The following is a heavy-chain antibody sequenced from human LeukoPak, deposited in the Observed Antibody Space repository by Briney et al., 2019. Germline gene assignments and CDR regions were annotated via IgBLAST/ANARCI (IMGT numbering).Heavy chain of an antibody. V-gene: IGHV1-18*01. Sequence: ASVKLSCKTSGYTFSRNGISRMRQAPGQGLEWMGWISGYNGNTVYAQKVQGRVTMTTDTSTRTAYMELRSLRSDDTAVYYCARDGDISAGNAFDIWGQETVVTVSS. CDR1: GYTFSRNG. J-gene: IGHJ3*02. CDR2: ISGYNGNT. CDR3: ARDGDISAGNAFDI. D-gene: IGHD6-6*01.